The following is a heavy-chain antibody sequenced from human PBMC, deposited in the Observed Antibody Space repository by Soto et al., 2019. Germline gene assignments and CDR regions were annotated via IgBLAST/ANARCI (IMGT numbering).Heavy chain of an antibody. CDR3: ARSNGYNCNWLDS. J-gene: IGHJ5*01. V-gene: IGHV1-8*01. Sequence: QVQLEQSGAEVKTPGASVKVSCKASGYTFASYDINWVRQAPGQGLEWMAWMNPNSGNTNYAQKFQGRLTMTRDTALSIAHMELSGLRNEDTAVYYCARSNGYNCNWLDSWGQGTLVIVSA. CDR1: GYTFASYD. CDR2: MNPNSGNT. D-gene: IGHD1-20*01.